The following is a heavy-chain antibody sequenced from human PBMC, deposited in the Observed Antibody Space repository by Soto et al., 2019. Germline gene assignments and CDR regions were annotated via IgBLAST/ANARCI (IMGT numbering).Heavy chain of an antibody. CDR1: GFTFSNYW. V-gene: IGHV3-7*01. J-gene: IGHJ4*02. Sequence: VGSLRLSGAASGFTFSNYWMTWVRQAPGKGLEWVANINQDGSVKTYLDSMKGRLTISRDNAQDSLYLQMDSLRAEDTAVYYCARDPGFGALDYWGQGTLVTVSS. CDR2: INQDGSVK. D-gene: IGHD3-10*01. CDR3: ARDPGFGALDY.